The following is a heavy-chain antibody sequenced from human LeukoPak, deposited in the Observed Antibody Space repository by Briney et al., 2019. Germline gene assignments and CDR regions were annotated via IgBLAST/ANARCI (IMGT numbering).Heavy chain of an antibody. V-gene: IGHV4-59*01. D-gene: IGHD3-22*01. CDR3: ARAGFSSGFYYLDY. J-gene: IGHJ4*02. Sequence: SETLSLTCTVSGGSISSYYWSWLRQPPGKGLEWIGYIYYSGSTNYNPSLKSRVAISVDTSKNQFSLKLSSVTAADTAVYYCARAGFSSGFYYLDYWGQGTLVTVSS. CDR2: IYYSGST. CDR1: GGSISSYY.